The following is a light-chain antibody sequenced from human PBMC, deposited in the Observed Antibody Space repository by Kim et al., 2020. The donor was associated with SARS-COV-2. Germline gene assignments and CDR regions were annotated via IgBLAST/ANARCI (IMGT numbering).Light chain of an antibody. CDR1: ISNIGTNT. CDR2: SNN. CDR3: AAWDDSRTVL. J-gene: IGLJ2*01. Sequence: QSVLTQPPSASGTPGQRVTISCSGSISNIGTNTVNWYQQLPGTAHKLLIYSNNQRPSGVPDRFSGSKSGTSASLAISGLQSDDEADYYCAAWDDSRTVLFGGGTQLTVL. V-gene: IGLV1-44*01.